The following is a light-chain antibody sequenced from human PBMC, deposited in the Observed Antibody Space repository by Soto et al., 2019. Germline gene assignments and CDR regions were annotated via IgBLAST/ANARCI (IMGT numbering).Light chain of an antibody. J-gene: IGKJ2*01. Sequence: EIVLTQSLGTLSLSPGERATLSCMASKSVSSDYLAWYKQKPGQAPRLPIYGASSRATGIPDRFSGSGSGPHFTLTISRLEPEDVAVYYCQHYVRSAYTVGQEPTLDIK. CDR2: GAS. CDR3: QHYVRSAYT. V-gene: IGKV3-20*01. CDR1: KSVSSDY.